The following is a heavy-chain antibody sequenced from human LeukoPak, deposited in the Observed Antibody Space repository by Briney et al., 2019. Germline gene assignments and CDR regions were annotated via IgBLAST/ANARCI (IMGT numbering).Heavy chain of an antibody. CDR2: INSDGSST. D-gene: IGHD3-3*01. CDR3: ARAGYYDFWSGYYGYYYYYYMDV. J-gene: IGHJ6*03. V-gene: IGHV3-74*01. Sequence: GGSLRLSCAASGFTFSSYWMHWVRQAPGKGLVWVSRINSDGSSTTYADSVKGRFTISRDNAKNTLYLQMNSLRAEDTAVYYCARAGYYDFWSGYYGYYYYYYMDVWGKGTTVTVPS. CDR1: GFTFSSYW.